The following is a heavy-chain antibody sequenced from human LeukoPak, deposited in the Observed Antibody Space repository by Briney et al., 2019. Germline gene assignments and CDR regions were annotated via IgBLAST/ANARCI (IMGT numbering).Heavy chain of an antibody. CDR3: AIREPIGY. D-gene: IGHD6-13*01. Sequence: GGSLRISCAASGFSFANSVISWIRQAPGKGPEWVSAISGSGDRTDYADSVRGRFTISRDNSKSTLYLQMNSLRVEDTAIYYCAIREPIGYWGQGSLVTVSP. J-gene: IGHJ4*02. CDR2: ISGSGDRT. V-gene: IGHV3-23*01. CDR1: GFSFANSV.